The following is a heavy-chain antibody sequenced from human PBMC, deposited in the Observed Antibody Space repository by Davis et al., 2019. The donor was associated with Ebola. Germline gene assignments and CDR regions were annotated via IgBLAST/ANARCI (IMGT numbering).Heavy chain of an antibody. CDR3: TRDRVVGAIRVDY. CDR1: GFTFSGSA. Sequence: GESLKISCAASGFTFSGSAMHWVRQASGKGLEWVGRIRSKANSYATAYAASVKGRFTISRDDSKNTAYLQMNSLKTEDTAVYYCTRDRVVGAIRVDYWGQGTLVTVSS. CDR2: IRSKANSYAT. D-gene: IGHD1-26*01. J-gene: IGHJ4*02. V-gene: IGHV3-73*01.